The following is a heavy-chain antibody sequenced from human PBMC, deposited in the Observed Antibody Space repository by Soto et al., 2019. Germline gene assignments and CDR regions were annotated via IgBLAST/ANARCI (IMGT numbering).Heavy chain of an antibody. CDR1: GVSVSSGSFY. V-gene: IGHV4-61*01. CDR2: IYNNETF. CDR3: ARVQLRYSSSHNFDS. Sequence: PSETLSLTCSVSGVSVSSGSFYWSWILHPPGKGLEWIGFIYNNETFNYNPSLKSRVTLSVDASKHQFSLKLSSVTAADTAVYYCARVQLRYSSSHNFDSWRKGALVTSPQ. J-gene: IGHJ4*02. D-gene: IGHD6-19*01.